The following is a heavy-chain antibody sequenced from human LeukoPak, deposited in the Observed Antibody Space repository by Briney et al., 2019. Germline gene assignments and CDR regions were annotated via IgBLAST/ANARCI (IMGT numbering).Heavy chain of an antibody. Sequence: PGGSLRLSCAASGFTFSSYWMSWVRQAPGKGLEWVSLINGDGSTISYADSVKGRFTISRDNAKNRLYLQMNSLRAEDTAVYYCARGPSGYHNTGGQGTLVTVSS. CDR2: INGDGSTI. J-gene: IGHJ4*02. CDR1: GFTFSSYW. D-gene: IGHD5-12*01. V-gene: IGHV3-74*01. CDR3: ARGPSGYHNT.